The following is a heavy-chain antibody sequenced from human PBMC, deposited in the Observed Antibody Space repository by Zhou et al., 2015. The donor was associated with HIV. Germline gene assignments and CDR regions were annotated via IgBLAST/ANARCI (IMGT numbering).Heavy chain of an antibody. CDR1: GGTFSGSE. Sequence: LVQSGTEVKKPGSSVKVSCKASGGTFSGSEISWVRQAPGQGLEWMGGITPVLATAKYAQNFQGRVTMTADTSTSTAYMDLRSLRSEDTAIYYCARDRGEATRPGWRYFDLWGRGTLVTVSS. CDR3: ARDRGEATRPGWRYFDL. J-gene: IGHJ2*01. D-gene: IGHD6-6*01. CDR2: ITPVLATA. V-gene: IGHV1-69*10.